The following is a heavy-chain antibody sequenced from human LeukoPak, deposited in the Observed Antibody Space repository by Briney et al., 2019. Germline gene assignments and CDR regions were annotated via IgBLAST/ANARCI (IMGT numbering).Heavy chain of an antibody. CDR2: IYSGGST. D-gene: IGHD1-26*01. J-gene: IGHJ4*02. Sequence: GGSLRLSCAASGFTVSSNYMSWVRQAPGKGLEWVSVIYSGGSTYYADSVKGRFTISRDNSKNTLYLQMNSLRAEDTAVYYCAKGRPGIVGATSFDYWGQGTLVTVSS. V-gene: IGHV3-53*01. CDR3: AKGRPGIVGATSFDY. CDR1: GFTVSSNY.